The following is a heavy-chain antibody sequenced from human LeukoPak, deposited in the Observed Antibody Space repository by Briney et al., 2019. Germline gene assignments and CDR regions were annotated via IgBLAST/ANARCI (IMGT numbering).Heavy chain of an antibody. Sequence: SETLSLTCTVSGVSTTNGIYYWAWIRQSPGKGLEWIGSVHNVGSTYYNPSLKSRVTISVDTSKNQFSLKLSSVTAADTAVYYRARLAIVVVPAAIGYWFDPWGQGTLVTVSS. CDR2: VHNVGST. CDR3: ARLAIVVVPAAIGYWFDP. V-gene: IGHV4-39*01. D-gene: IGHD2-2*03. J-gene: IGHJ5*02. CDR1: GVSTTNGIYY.